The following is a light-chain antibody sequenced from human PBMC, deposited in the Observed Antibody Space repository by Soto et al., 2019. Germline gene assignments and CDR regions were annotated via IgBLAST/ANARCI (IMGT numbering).Light chain of an antibody. CDR3: QQYYIYPPA. V-gene: IGKV1-39*01. Sequence: DVRMTQSPSSLSASVGDTITITCRASRTINTYLNWFQQKPGEPPRLLIYGASTLHDGVPSRFSGSGSGAEFTLAINSLQPEDFATYYYQQYYIYPPAFGLGTKLEIK. CDR2: GAS. CDR1: RTINTY. J-gene: IGKJ3*01.